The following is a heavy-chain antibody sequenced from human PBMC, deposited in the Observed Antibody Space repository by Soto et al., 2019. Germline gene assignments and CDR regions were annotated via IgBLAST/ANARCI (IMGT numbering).Heavy chain of an antibody. CDR3: ARRGPTVLTTYGMDV. CDR2: ISAYTGNT. CDR1: GYTFTSYG. D-gene: IGHD4-4*01. J-gene: IGHJ6*02. V-gene: IGHV1-18*04. Sequence: QVQLVQSGGEVKKPGASVKVSCKASGYTFTSYGFSWVRQAPGQGLEWMGWISAYTGNTNYAQKLQGRVTMTTDTSTSTAYMELRSLRSDDTAVYYCARRGPTVLTTYGMDVWGQGTTVTVSS.